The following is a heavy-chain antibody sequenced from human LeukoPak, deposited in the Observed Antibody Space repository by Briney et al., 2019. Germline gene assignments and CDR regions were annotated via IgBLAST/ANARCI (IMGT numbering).Heavy chain of an antibody. D-gene: IGHD3-22*01. CDR1: GGTFSSYA. V-gene: IGHV1-69*13. CDR2: IIPIFGTA. Sequence: ASVKVSCKASGGTFSSYAISWVRQAPGQGLEWMGGIIPIFGTANYAQKFQGRVTITADESTSTAYMELSSLRSEDTAVYYCARGTNYYDSSGYYAPADYWGQGTLVTVSS. CDR3: ARGTNYYDSSGYYAPADY. J-gene: IGHJ4*02.